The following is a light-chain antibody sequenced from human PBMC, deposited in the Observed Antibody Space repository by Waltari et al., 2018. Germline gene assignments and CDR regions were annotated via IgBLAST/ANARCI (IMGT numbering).Light chain of an antibody. J-gene: IGKJ1*01. CDR1: QSFSSSF. Sequence: EIVLTQSPDTLSLSPGERHTLSCRASQSFSSSFLAWYQQRPGQAPRLLIDSASSRATGIPDRFSGSGSGTDFTLTISRLKPEDFAVYYCQQYGSSPRTFGQGAKVEIK. CDR3: QQYGSSPRT. V-gene: IGKV3-20*01. CDR2: SAS.